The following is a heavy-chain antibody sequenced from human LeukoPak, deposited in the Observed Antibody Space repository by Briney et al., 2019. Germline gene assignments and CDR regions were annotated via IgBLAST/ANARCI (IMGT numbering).Heavy chain of an antibody. J-gene: IGHJ4*02. Sequence: GGSLRLSCAASGFTFSDYYMSWIRQAPGKGLEWVSYISSSGSTIYYADSVKGRFPISRDNAKNSLYLQINSLRAEDTAVYYCAREAGYSSSWHINYWGQGTLVTVSS. CDR3: AREAGYSSSWHINY. D-gene: IGHD6-13*01. CDR2: ISSSGSTI. V-gene: IGHV3-11*04. CDR1: GFTFSDYY.